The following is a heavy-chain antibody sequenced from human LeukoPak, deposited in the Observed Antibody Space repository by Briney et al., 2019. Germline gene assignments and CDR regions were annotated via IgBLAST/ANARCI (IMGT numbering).Heavy chain of an antibody. Sequence: GGSLRLSCAASGFTFSSYWMSWVRQAPGKGLERVANIKQDGSEKYYVDSVKGRFTISRDNAKNSLYLQMNSLRAEDTAVYYCARDYYGGNSIYFDYWGQGTLVTVSS. CDR3: ARDYYGGNSIYFDY. CDR1: GFTFSSYW. D-gene: IGHD4-23*01. CDR2: IKQDGSEK. J-gene: IGHJ4*02. V-gene: IGHV3-7*01.